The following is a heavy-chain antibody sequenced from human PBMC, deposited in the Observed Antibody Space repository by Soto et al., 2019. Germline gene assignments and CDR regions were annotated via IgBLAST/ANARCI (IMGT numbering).Heavy chain of an antibody. CDR1: GFTFSSYW. CDR2: IKQDGSEK. D-gene: IGHD3-3*01. J-gene: IGHJ4*02. Sequence: GGSLRLSCAASGFTFSSYWMSWVRQAPGKGLEWVANIKQDGSEKYYVDSVKGRFTISSDNAKNSLYLQMNSLRAEDTAVYYCARDLLYYDFWSGYYPEFDYWGQGTLVTVSS. CDR3: ARDLLYYDFWSGYYPEFDY. V-gene: IGHV3-7*01.